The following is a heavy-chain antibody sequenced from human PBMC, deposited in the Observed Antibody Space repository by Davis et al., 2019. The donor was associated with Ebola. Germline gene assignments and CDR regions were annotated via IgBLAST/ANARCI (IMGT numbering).Heavy chain of an antibody. D-gene: IGHD3-22*01. CDR1: GFTFDDYA. Sequence: GGSLRLSCAASGFTFDDYAMHWVRQVPGKGLEWVSGIKWNGGSTAYADSVRGRFTISRDNAKSSLYLQMNSLRAEDTALYYCARTILDYFDSSGYLGIDSWGQGTLVTVSS. J-gene: IGHJ4*02. CDR3: ARTILDYFDSSGYLGIDS. V-gene: IGHV3-20*04. CDR2: IKWNGGST.